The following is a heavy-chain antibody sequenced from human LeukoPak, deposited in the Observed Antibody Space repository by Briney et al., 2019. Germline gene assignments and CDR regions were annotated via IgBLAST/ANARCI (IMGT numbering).Heavy chain of an antibody. CDR2: ISSDGSNI. V-gene: IGHV3-74*03. CDR1: GFTFSRYW. D-gene: IGHD3-16*01. J-gene: IGHJ4*02. Sequence: GGPLRLSCAASGFTFSRYWMHWVRHDPEKGLVWVSRISSDGSNIMYADSVKGRFTISRDNAKNTLYLEMNSLRVEDTAVYYCARDWGGYGPTSHDYWGQGTLVTVSS. CDR3: ARDWGGYGPTSHDY.